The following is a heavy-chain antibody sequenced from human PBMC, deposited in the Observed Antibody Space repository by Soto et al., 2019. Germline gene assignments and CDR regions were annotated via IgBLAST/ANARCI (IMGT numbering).Heavy chain of an antibody. Sequence: EVQLVESGGGLVQPGGSLRLSCAASGFTFSSYSMNWVRQAPGKGLEWVSCIGTSSSTIYYADSVKGRFTISRDNAKNSLYLQMNSLRDEDTAVYYCARVSRWDDNDSDWGQGTLVPVSS. CDR3: ARVSRWDDNDSD. V-gene: IGHV3-48*02. CDR1: GFTFSSYS. D-gene: IGHD3-3*01. J-gene: IGHJ4*02. CDR2: IGTSSSTI.